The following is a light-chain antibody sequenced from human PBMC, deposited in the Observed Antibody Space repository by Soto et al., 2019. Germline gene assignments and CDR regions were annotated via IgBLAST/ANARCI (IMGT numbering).Light chain of an antibody. CDR2: AAS. J-gene: IGKJ5*01. Sequence: DIQLTQSPSFLSASVGDRVTITCRASQGISSYLAWYQQKPGKAPKFLIYAASTLQSGVPSRFSGSGSGTEFTLTISSLQPEDFATYYCQRFDNYPLTFGQGTRLEIK. CDR1: QGISSY. CDR3: QRFDNYPLT. V-gene: IGKV1-9*01.